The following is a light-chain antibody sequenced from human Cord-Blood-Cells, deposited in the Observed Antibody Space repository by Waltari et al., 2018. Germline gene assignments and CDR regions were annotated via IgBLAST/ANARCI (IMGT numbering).Light chain of an antibody. CDR2: AAS. J-gene: IGKJ2*01. CDR1: QSISSY. V-gene: IGKV1-39*01. Sequence: DIQMTQSPSSLSASVGDRVTITCRASQSISSYLNWYQQKPGKAPKLLIYAASSLQSEVPSRFSGSGSGTDFTLTISSLQPEDFATDYCQQSYSTPDTFGQGTKLEIK. CDR3: QQSYSTPDT.